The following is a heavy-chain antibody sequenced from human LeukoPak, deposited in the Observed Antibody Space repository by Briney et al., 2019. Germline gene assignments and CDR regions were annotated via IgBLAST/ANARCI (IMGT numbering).Heavy chain of an antibody. CDR1: GFTVSGAH. CDR3: AKDEATSGGGLAS. J-gene: IGHJ5*01. CDR2: MYTGGTT. Sequence: GGSLRLSCSASGFTVSGAHMGWVRQAPGKGLEWVSAMYTGGTTYYADSVTGRFTVSRDTSRNTLFLHMNSLRAEDTAVYYCAKDEATSGGGLASWGQGTLVIVSS. V-gene: IGHV3-53*01. D-gene: IGHD3-16*01.